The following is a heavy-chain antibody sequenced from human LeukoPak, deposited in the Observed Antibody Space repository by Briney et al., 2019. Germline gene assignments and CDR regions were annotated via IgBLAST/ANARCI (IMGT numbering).Heavy chain of an antibody. CDR2: ISDSGGST. CDR3: AKGGSSSWYFLDY. Sequence: GGSLRLSCAASGFTFSSYAMSWVRQAPGKGLEWVSAISDSGGSTYYADSAKGRFTISRDNSKNTLYLQMNSLRAEDTAVYYCAKGGSSSWYFLDYWGQGTLVTVSS. J-gene: IGHJ4*02. D-gene: IGHD6-13*01. V-gene: IGHV3-23*01. CDR1: GFTFSSYA.